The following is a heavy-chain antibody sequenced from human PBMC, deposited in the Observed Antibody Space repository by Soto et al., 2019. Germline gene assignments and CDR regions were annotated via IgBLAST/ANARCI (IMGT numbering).Heavy chain of an antibody. CDR3: ARDRDNWNYVDKSRFDS. V-gene: IGHV4-34*01. D-gene: IGHD1-7*01. CDR2: INHSGGT. Sequence: TSETLCLTCAVDGGSFSGFYWSWIRQPPGKGLEWIGEINHSGGTNYNPSLKSRVTISVDTSKNQFSLKLSSVTAADTAVYYCARDRDNWNYVDKSRFDSWGQGTLVTVSS. J-gene: IGHJ5*01. CDR1: GGSFSGFY.